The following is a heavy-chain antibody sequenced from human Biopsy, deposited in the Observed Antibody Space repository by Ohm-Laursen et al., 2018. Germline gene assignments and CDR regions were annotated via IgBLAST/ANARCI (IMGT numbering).Heavy chain of an antibody. D-gene: IGHD3-9*01. CDR1: GGTFSNYG. CDR2: NIPILGTG. Sequence: SVTVSCKAPGGTFSNYGVNWVRQAPGQGLEWLGGNIPILGTGNYAQKFQDRVTVATDTSTSTVTMEMRSLRSDDPAVYYCATKLTGYFHHWGQGTLVIVSS. J-gene: IGHJ1*01. V-gene: IGHV1-69*05. CDR3: ATKLTGYFHH.